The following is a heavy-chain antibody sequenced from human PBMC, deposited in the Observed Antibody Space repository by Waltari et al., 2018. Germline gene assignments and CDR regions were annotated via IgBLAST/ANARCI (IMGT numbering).Heavy chain of an antibody. V-gene: IGHV4-30-4*08. CDR3: ARVRTEFDY. CDR1: GGPIRRGAYY. Sequence: QVQLQESGPGLVKPSQTLSLTCTVSGGPIRRGAYYWSWIRQPPGTGLEWIGYIYYSGSTYYNTSLKSRVTISVDTSKNQFSLKLSSVTAADTAVYYCARVRTEFDYWGQGTLVTVSS. CDR2: IYYSGST. D-gene: IGHD1-1*01. J-gene: IGHJ4*02.